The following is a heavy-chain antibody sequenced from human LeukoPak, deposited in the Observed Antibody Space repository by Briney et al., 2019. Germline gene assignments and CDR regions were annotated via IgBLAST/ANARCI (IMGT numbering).Heavy chain of an antibody. J-gene: IGHJ4*02. CDR2: INTNTGNP. CDR3: ARVRGADSSSWYDY. V-gene: IGHV7-4-1*02. CDR1: GYTFTSYA. Sequence: GASVKVSCKVSGYTFTSYAMNWVRQAPGQGLEWMGWINTNTGNPTYAQGLTGRFVFSLDASVSTAYLQISSLKAEDTAVYYCARVRGADSSSWYDYWGQGTLVTVSS. D-gene: IGHD6-13*01.